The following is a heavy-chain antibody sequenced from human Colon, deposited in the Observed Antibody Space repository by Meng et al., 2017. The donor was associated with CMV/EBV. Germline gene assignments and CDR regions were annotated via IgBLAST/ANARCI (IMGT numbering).Heavy chain of an antibody. J-gene: IGHJ4*02. CDR3: ARRNYYGSGRNDY. V-gene: IGHV4-39*01. CDR2: IYYTGST. CDR1: CDSISSSSSY. Sequence: VSCDSISSSSSYWDWIRQPPGKGLEWIGTIYYTGSTYNNPSLKSRVTISVDTSNNQFSLKLSSVTAADTAVYYCARRNYYGSGRNDYWGQGTLVTVSS. D-gene: IGHD3-10*01.